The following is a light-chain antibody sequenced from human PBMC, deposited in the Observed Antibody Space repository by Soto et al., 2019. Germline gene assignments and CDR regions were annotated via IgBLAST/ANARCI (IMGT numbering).Light chain of an antibody. J-gene: IGLJ2*01. CDR1: SSNIGSRT. Sequence: QSVLTQPPSASGTPGQRVTMSCAGSSSNIGSRTVNWYQQLPGSAPKLLIYTNNQRPSGVPDRFSGSKSGTSASLAISGLQSEDEADYYCATWDDSLNGVVFGGGTKVTVL. V-gene: IGLV1-44*01. CDR2: TNN. CDR3: ATWDDSLNGVV.